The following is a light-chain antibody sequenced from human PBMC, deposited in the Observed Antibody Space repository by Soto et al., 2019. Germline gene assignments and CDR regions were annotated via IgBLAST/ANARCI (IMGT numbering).Light chain of an antibody. CDR2: DVR. CDR1: SSDVGGYNY. J-gene: IGLJ2*01. CDR3: SSYTSSNTVI. Sequence: QSALTQPASVSGSPGQSITISCTGTSSDVGGYNYISWYQQHPGKAPKFIIYDVRNRPSGVSNPFSGSRSGNTASLTISGLQAEDEADYYCSSYTSSNTVIFGGGTKLTVL. V-gene: IGLV2-14*03.